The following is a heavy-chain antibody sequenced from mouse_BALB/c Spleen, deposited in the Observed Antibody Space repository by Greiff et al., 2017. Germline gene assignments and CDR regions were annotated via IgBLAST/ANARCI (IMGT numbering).Heavy chain of an antibody. CDR1: GFTFSDYY. V-gene: IGHV5-4*02. J-gene: IGHJ3*01. CDR2: ISDGGSYT. Sequence: EVMLVESGGGLVKPGGSLKLSCAASGFTFSDYYMYWVRQTPEKRLEWVATISDGGSYTYYPDSVKGRFTISRDNAKNNLYLQMSSLKSEDTAMYYCARDYYYGSSCRGFAYWGQGTLVTVSA. D-gene: IGHD1-1*01. CDR3: ARDYYYGSSCRGFAY.